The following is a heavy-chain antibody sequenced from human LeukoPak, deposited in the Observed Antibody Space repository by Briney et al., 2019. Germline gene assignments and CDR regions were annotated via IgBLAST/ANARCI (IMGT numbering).Heavy chain of an antibody. CDR3: AKGGGSTWLDN. Sequence: GGSLRLSCAAPGFTFSSYAMSWVRQAPGKGLEWVSTIGASGGSTYYADSVRGRFSISRDNSKNTLYLQMNSLRDEDTAVYYCAKGGGSTWLDNWGQGTLVTVSS. V-gene: IGHV3-23*01. CDR1: GFTFSSYA. J-gene: IGHJ4*02. D-gene: IGHD2/OR15-2a*01. CDR2: IGASGGST.